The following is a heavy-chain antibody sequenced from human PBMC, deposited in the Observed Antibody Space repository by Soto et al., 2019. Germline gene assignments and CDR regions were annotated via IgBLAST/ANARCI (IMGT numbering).Heavy chain of an antibody. J-gene: IGHJ4*02. D-gene: IGHD2-2*01. CDR2: INAGNGNT. V-gene: IGHV1-3*01. Sequence: QVPLVQSGAEVKKPGASVKVSCKASGYTFTSYAMHWVRQAPGQRLEWMGWINAGNGNTKYSQKFQGRVTITRDTSASTAYMELSSLRSEDTAVYYCARRFHCSSTSCYSGLDYWGQGTLVTVSS. CDR1: GYTFTSYA. CDR3: ARRFHCSSTSCYSGLDY.